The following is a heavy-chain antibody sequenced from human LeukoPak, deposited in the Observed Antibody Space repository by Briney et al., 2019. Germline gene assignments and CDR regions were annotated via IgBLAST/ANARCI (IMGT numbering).Heavy chain of an antibody. CDR3: ASRTRFGELRFDY. CDR2: IYYSGST. V-gene: IGHV4-39*01. Sequence: SSETLSLTCTVSGGSISSSSYYWGWIRQPPGKGLEWIGSIYYSGSTYYNPSLKSRVTISVDTSKNQFSLKLSSVTAADTAVYYCASRTRFGELRFDYWGREPWSPSPQ. CDR1: GGSISSSSYY. D-gene: IGHD3-10*01. J-gene: IGHJ4*02.